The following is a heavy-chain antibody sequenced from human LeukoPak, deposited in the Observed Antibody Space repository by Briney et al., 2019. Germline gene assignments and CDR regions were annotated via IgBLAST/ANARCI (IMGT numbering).Heavy chain of an antibody. CDR2: ISWNSGSI. D-gene: IGHD3-22*01. V-gene: IGHV3-9*01. J-gene: IGHJ4*02. CDR3: AKDMCDSSCYPHYFVY. CDR1: GFTFDDYD. Sequence: GRSLTLSCAASGFTFDDYDKHRVRQAPGKGLQGVKGISWNSGSICYRDSVKGRFTISRDNAKNSLYLQLNSLRAEDAALYYCAKDMCDSSCYPHYFVYWGQGTLVTVSS.